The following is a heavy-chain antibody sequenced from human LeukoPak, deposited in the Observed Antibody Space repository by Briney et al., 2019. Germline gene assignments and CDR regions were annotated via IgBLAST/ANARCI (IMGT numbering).Heavy chain of an antibody. D-gene: IGHD1-26*01. J-gene: IGHJ4*02. Sequence: SETLSLTCTVSGGSISSHYWSWIRQPPGKGLQWVGYTNHVGSTDYNPSLKSRVTISIDTSKNQFSVKLSSESAAGTAVYYCARHYDGRGSGSYYEDYWRQGTLVIVSS. V-gene: IGHV4-59*08. CDR2: TNHVGST. CDR3: ARHYDGRGSGSYYEDY. CDR1: GGSISSHY.